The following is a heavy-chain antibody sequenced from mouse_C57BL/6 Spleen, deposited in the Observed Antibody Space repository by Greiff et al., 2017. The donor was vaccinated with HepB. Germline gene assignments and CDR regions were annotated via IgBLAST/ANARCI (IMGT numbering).Heavy chain of an antibody. CDR1: GYTFTSYW. V-gene: IGHV1-64*01. J-gene: IGHJ3*01. Sequence: QVQLQQPGAELVKPGASVKLSCKASGYTFTSYWMHWVKQRPGQGLEWIGMIHPNSGSTNYSEKFKSKATLTVDKSSSTAYMQLSSLTSEDSAVYYCARTYYSNYGPWFAYWGQGTLVTVSA. CDR2: IHPNSGST. D-gene: IGHD2-5*01. CDR3: ARTYYSNYGPWFAY.